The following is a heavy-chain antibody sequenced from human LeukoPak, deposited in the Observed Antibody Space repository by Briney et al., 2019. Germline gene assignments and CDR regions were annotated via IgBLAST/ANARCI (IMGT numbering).Heavy chain of an antibody. Sequence: SETLSLTCTVSGGSIISSSFWWGWIRQPPGKGLEWIGSIYYSGSTYYNPSLKSRITISVDTSKNQFSLKLRSVTAADTALYYCARPRSRVSWFDPWGQGTLVTVSS. J-gene: IGHJ5*02. CDR2: IYYSGST. CDR1: GGSIISSSFW. D-gene: IGHD2-8*01. CDR3: ARPRSRVSWFDP. V-gene: IGHV4-39*01.